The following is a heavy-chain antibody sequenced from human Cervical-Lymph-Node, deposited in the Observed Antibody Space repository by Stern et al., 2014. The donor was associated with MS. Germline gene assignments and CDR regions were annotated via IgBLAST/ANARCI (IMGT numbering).Heavy chain of an antibody. CDR3: ARGAAMINRYVNGMDV. CDR2: IRDKAHSYTT. D-gene: IGHD2-2*01. Sequence: QLVQSGGGLVQPGGSLRLSCAASGFIFSDHYMDWVRQAPGKGLEWVGRIRDKAHSYTTEYAASVKGRFTISRDDSKNSLYLQMNSLKTDDTAVYYCARGAAMINRYVNGMDVWGQGTTVTVSS. J-gene: IGHJ6*01. CDR1: GFIFSDHY. V-gene: IGHV3-72*01.